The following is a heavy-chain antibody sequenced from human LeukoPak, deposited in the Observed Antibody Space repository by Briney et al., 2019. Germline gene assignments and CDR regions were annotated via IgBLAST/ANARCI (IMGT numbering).Heavy chain of an antibody. Sequence: SVKVSCKASGGTFSNYAISWVRQAPGQGLEWMGGIIPIFGTTNYAQNFQGRVTITTDESTGTAYMELSSLRSDDTAVYYCARETSSRYLDYWGQGTLVTVSS. CDR1: GGTFSNYA. J-gene: IGHJ4*02. CDR2: IIPIFGTT. V-gene: IGHV1-69*05. CDR3: ARETSSRYLDY.